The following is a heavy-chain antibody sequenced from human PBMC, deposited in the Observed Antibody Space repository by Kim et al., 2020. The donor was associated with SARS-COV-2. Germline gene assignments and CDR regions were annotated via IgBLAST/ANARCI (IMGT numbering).Heavy chain of an antibody. CDR2: IYYSGST. V-gene: IGHV4-39*01. J-gene: IGHJ5*02. CDR3: ARKLSMPAPFDP. D-gene: IGHD2-2*01. CDR1: GGSISSSSYY. Sequence: SETLSLTCTVSGGSISSSSYYWGWIRQPPGKGLEWIGSIYYSGSTYYNPSLKSRVTISVDTSKNQFSLKLSSVTAADTAVYYCARKLSMPAPFDPWGQGTLVTVSS.